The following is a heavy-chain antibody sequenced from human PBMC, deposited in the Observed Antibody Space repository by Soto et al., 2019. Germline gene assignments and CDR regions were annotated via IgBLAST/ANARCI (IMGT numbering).Heavy chain of an antibody. Sequence: PGGSLILSCAASGFTFRGYWMHWVRQAPGKGLVWVSHINNDGSSPNYEDSVKGRFTISRDNAKDTLYLQMNGLRAEDTAVYYCARGGSGNYFNYFDYWGQGTPVTVSS. CDR3: ARGGSGNYFNYFDY. CDR1: GFTFRGYW. V-gene: IGHV3-74*01. D-gene: IGHD1-26*01. J-gene: IGHJ4*02. CDR2: INNDGSSP.